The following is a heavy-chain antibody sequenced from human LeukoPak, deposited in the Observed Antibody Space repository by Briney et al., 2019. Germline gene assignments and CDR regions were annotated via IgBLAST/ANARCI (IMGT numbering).Heavy chain of an antibody. CDR2: ISSSGSTI. D-gene: IGHD2-2*01. CDR3: ARETDSTLFDY. Sequence: GGSLRLSCAASGFTFNIYEINWVRQAPGKGLEWVSYISSSGSTIYYADSVKGRYTISRDNAKNSLYLQMNSLRAEDTAVYYCARETDSTLFDYWGQGTLVTVSS. CDR1: GFTFNIYE. V-gene: IGHV3-48*03. J-gene: IGHJ4*02.